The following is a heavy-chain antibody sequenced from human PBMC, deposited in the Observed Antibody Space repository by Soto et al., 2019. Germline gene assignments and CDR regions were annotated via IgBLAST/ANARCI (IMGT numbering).Heavy chain of an antibody. D-gene: IGHD3-3*01. V-gene: IGHV3-73*01. CDR1: GFTYRDAA. J-gene: IGHJ4*02. Sequence: GGSLRLSCAASGFTYRDAAIHWVRQAPGKGLEWVGLVRNRLYNFATVYTGSVKGRFTVSRDDSREMAFLEMNSLKTEDTAVYYCARQGVALELDLWGQGTLVTVSS. CDR3: ARQGVALELDL. CDR2: VRNRLYNFAT.